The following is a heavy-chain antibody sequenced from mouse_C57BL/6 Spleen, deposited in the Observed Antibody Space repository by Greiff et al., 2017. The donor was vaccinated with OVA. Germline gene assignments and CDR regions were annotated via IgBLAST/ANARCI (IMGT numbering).Heavy chain of an antibody. CDR3: ARDGLLRSGAMDY. CDR1: GYSITSGYY. CDR2: ISYDGSN. D-gene: IGHD1-1*01. Sequence: ESGPGLVKPSQSLSLTCSVTGYSITSGYYWNWIRQFPGNKLEWMGYISYDGSNNYNPSLKNRISITRDTSKNQFFLKLNSVTTEDTATYYCARDGLLRSGAMDYWGQGTSVTVSS. J-gene: IGHJ4*01. V-gene: IGHV3-6*01.